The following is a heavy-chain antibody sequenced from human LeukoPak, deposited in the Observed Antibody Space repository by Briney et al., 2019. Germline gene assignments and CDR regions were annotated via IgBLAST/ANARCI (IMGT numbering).Heavy chain of an antibody. D-gene: IGHD4-11*01. Sequence: SVKVSCKASGYIFTDYYMHWVRQAPGQGLEWMGRIIPIFGTANYAQKFQGRVTITTDESTSTAYMELSSLRSEDTAVYYCARGLGGYSKYYYYMDVWGKGTTVTVSS. J-gene: IGHJ6*03. V-gene: IGHV1-69*05. CDR1: GYIFTDYY. CDR2: IIPIFGTA. CDR3: ARGLGGYSKYYYYMDV.